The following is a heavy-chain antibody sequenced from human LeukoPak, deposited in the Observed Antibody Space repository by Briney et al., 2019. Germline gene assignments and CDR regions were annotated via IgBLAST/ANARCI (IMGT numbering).Heavy chain of an antibody. CDR2: IYYSGST. CDR3: ARHDKNPNSSGYYYYY. D-gene: IGHD3-22*01. V-gene: IGHV4-59*08. J-gene: IGHJ4*02. CDR1: GGSISSYY. Sequence: PSETLSLTCTVSGGSISSYYWSWIRQPPGKGLEWIGYIYYSGSTNYNPSLKSRVTISVDTSKNQFSLKLSSVTAADTAVYYCARHDKNPNSSGYYYYYWGQGNLVTVSS.